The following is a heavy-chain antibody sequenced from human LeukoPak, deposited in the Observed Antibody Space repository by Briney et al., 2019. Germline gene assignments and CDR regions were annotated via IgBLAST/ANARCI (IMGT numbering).Heavy chain of an antibody. J-gene: IGHJ3*02. CDR1: GGSNSSYY. Sequence: SETLSLTCTVSGGSNSSYYWSWIRQPPGKGLEWIGYIYYSGSTNYNPSLKSRVTISVDTSKNQFSLKLSSVTAADTAVYYCARSEYSSRRYDAFDIWGQGTMVTVSS. CDR3: ARSEYSSRRYDAFDI. V-gene: IGHV4-59*01. CDR2: IYYSGST. D-gene: IGHD6-13*01.